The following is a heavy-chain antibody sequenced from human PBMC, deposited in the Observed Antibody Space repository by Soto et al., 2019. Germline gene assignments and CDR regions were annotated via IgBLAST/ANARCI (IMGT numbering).Heavy chain of an antibody. CDR2: IYYSGST. CDR1: GGSISSGGFY. V-gene: IGHV4-31*03. J-gene: IGHJ2*01. Sequence: QVQLQESGPGLVKPSQTLSLTCTVSGGSISSGGFYWSWIRQHPGKGLEWIGYIYYSGSTYYNPSLRSRVTIPVDTSKNQFSLRLSSVTAADTAVYYCARGRYWYFDLWGRGTLVTVSS. CDR3: ARGRYWYFDL.